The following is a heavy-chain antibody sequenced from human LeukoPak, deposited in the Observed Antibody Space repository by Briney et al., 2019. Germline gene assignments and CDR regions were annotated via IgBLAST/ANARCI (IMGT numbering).Heavy chain of an antibody. V-gene: IGHV3-7*05. CDR1: GFTFSSYW. J-gene: IGHJ4*02. Sequence: GGSLRLSWAASGFTFSSYWMAWVRQAPGKGLEWVANIKQDGSENYYVDSVKGRFTISRDNAKNSLYLQMNSLRAEDTAVYYCARDSRGALDYWGQGTLVTVSS. CDR2: IKQDGSEN. CDR3: ARDSRGALDY.